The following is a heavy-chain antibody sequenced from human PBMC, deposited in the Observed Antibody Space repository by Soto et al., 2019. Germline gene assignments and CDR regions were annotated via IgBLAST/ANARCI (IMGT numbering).Heavy chain of an antibody. D-gene: IGHD2-15*01. Sequence: ESLTITCTSSGHKFTAFWLNWVRQTPGKGLEWLGRIDPTDSFTNYSPPFEGHVTISVDRSISTAYLQWNSLQASDTAIYYCARPASGGSRDAFDVWGQGTTVTVSS. V-gene: IGHV5-10-1*01. J-gene: IGHJ3*01. CDR1: GHKFTAFW. CDR3: ARPASGGSRDAFDV. CDR2: IDPTDSFT.